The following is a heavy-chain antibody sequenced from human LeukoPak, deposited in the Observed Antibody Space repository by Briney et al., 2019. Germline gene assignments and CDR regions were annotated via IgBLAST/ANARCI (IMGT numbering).Heavy chain of an antibody. CDR1: GYSISSGYY. CDR3: ARGGTTDY. CDR2: IYLSGST. D-gene: IGHD1-7*01. Sequence: PSETLSLTCAVSGYSISSGYYWGWIRQPPGKGLEWIGSIYLSGSTYYNPSLKSRVTISVDTSKNQFSLKLSSVTAADTAVYYCARGGTTDYWGQGTLVTVSS. J-gene: IGHJ4*02. V-gene: IGHV4-38-2*01.